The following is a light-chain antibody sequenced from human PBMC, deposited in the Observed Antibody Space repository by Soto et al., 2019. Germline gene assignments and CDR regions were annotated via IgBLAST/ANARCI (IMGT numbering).Light chain of an antibody. V-gene: IGKV3-15*01. CDR1: QSVSSN. CDR3: QQCNNWPPWT. Sequence: EIVLTQAPATLSLSPGEGATLSCRSSQSVSSNLAWYQQKPGQAPRLLIYAASTRATDIPARFSGSGSGTEFTLTISSLQSEDFAVYYCQQCNNWPPWTFGQGTKVDIK. CDR2: AAS. J-gene: IGKJ1*01.